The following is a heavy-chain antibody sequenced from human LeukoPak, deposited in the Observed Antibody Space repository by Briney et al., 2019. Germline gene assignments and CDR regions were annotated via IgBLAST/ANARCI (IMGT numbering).Heavy chain of an antibody. D-gene: IGHD3-3*01. Sequence: PGGSLRLSCAASGFTVDDYPMYWVRQSPGKGLEWVSGISWNSGSTGYADSVRGRFTISRDNAKKSLYLQMNSLRDEDTALYYCAKDQATFGIYDYGMDVWGQGTKVTVSS. CDR3: AKDQATFGIYDYGMDV. CDR1: GFTVDDYP. V-gene: IGHV3-9*01. CDR2: ISWNSGST. J-gene: IGHJ6*02.